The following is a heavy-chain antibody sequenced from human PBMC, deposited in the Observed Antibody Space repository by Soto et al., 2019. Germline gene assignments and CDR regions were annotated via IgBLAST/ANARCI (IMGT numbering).Heavy chain of an antibody. CDR1: GFTFSTYA. J-gene: IGHJ4*02. CDR3: VRGEGGWETY. CDR2: ISGSGGST. D-gene: IGHD6-19*01. V-gene: IGHV3-23*01. Sequence: GGSLRLSCAASGFTFSTYAMSWARQAPGKGLEWVSAISGSGGSTYYADSVKGRFTISRDNAKNTLYLQMNSLRAEDTAVYYCVRGEGGWETYWGQGTLVTVSS.